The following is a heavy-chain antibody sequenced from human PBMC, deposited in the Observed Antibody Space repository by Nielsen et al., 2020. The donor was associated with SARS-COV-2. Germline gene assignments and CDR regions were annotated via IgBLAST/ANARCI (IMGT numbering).Heavy chain of an antibody. Sequence: SETLSLTCTVSGGSISSSSYYWGWLRQPPGKGLEWIGSIYYSGSTYYNPSLKSRVTISIDTSKNQFSLKLSTVTAADTAVYYCAIKAGIAAADAFDIWGQGTMVTVSS. J-gene: IGHJ3*02. CDR3: AIKAGIAAADAFDI. CDR1: GGSISSSSYY. D-gene: IGHD6-13*01. CDR2: IYYSGST. V-gene: IGHV4-39*01.